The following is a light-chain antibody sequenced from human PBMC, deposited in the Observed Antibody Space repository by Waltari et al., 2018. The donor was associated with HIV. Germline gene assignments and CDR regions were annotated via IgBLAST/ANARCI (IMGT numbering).Light chain of an antibody. V-gene: IGLV3-25*03. Sequence: PSVSVSPGQTARITCSGDALPKQYAYWYQQRPGQAPVLVMSKDSERPSGIPERFSGSSSGTTVTLTISGVQAEDEADYYCQSADSSGTWVFGGGTKLTVL. CDR1: ALPKQY. J-gene: IGLJ2*01. CDR2: KDS. CDR3: QSADSSGTWV.